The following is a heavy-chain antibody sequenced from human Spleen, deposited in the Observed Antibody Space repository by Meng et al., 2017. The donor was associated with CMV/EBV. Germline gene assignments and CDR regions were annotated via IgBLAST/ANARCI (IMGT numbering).Heavy chain of an antibody. Sequence: GSGYGFPRYCDGWVRQEAGEVLGWIELIYPGHSDHRYSPSFQDQVTISADKSVSTDYLQWSSLEASDTAMYYCAGQKGNWNDGWDYWGQGTLVTVSS. CDR1: GYGFPRYC. CDR3: AGQKGNWNDGWDY. D-gene: IGHD1-20*01. J-gene: IGHJ4*02. CDR2: IYPGHSDH. V-gene: IGHV5-51*01.